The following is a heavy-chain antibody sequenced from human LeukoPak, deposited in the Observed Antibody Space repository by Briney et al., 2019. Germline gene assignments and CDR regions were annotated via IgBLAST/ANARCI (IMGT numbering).Heavy chain of an antibody. V-gene: IGHV3-53*01. CDR2: IYSGGST. D-gene: IGHD2-2*01. Sequence: GGSLRLSCAASGFTVSSNYMSWVRQAPGKGLEWVSVIYSGGSTYYADSVKGRFTISRDNSKNTLYLQMNSLRAEDTAVYYCARESPSSCSSTSYLATSYYYYMDVWGKGTTVTVSS. J-gene: IGHJ6*03. CDR1: GFTVSSNY. CDR3: ARESPSSCSSTSYLATSYYYYMDV.